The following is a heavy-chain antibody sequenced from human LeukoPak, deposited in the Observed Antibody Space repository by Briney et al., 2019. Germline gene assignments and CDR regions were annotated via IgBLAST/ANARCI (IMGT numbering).Heavy chain of an antibody. CDR2: ISYDGSNK. J-gene: IGHJ4*02. D-gene: IGHD3-22*01. CDR1: GFTFSSYG. V-gene: IGHV3-30*18. Sequence: PGGSLRLSCAASGFTFSSYGMHWVRQAPGKGLEWVAVISYDGSNKYYADSVKGRFTISRDNSKNTLYLQMNSLRAEDTAVYYCAKESSGYYYFDYWGQGTLVTVSS. CDR3: AKESSGYYYFDY.